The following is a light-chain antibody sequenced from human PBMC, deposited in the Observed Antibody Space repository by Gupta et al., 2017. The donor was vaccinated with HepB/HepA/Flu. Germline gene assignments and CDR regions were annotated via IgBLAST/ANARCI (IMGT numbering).Light chain of an antibody. CDR2: AAS. J-gene: IGKJ1*01. Sequence: DIQMTQSPSSLSASVGDRVTITCRASQNISSYLNWYQQKPGKAPKLLIYAASSLQSGVPSRFSGSGYGTDFTLTISSLQPEDFATYYCQQGYSTLWTFGQGTKVEIK. CDR1: QNISSY. V-gene: IGKV1-39*01. CDR3: QQGYSTLWT.